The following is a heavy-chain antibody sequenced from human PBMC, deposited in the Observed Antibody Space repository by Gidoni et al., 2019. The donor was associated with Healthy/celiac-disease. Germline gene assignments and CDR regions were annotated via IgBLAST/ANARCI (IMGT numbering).Heavy chain of an antibody. CDR1: GGSFSGYY. Sequence: QVQLQQWGAGLLKPSETLSLTCAVYGGSFSGYYWSWIRQPPGKGLEWIGEIHHSGSTNYNPSLKSRVTISVDTSKKQFSLKLSSVTAADTAVYYCARELGPTRANWFDPWGQGTLVTVSS. CDR2: IHHSGST. J-gene: IGHJ5*02. D-gene: IGHD1-1*01. CDR3: ARELGPTRANWFDP. V-gene: IGHV4-34*01.